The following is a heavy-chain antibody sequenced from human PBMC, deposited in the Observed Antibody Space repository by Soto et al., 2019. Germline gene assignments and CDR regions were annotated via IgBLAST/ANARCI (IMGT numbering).Heavy chain of an antibody. D-gene: IGHD3-16*01. V-gene: IGHV3-33*01. CDR2: IWYDGSNK. J-gene: IGHJ4*02. CDR1: GFTFSSYG. Sequence: QVQLVESGGGVVQPGRSLRLSCAASGFTFSSYGMHWVRQAPGKGLEWVAVIWYDGSNKYYADSVKGRFTISRDNSKNTLYLQMNSLRAEDTAVYYCARESLAGRLFDYWGQGTLVTVSS. CDR3: ARESLAGRLFDY.